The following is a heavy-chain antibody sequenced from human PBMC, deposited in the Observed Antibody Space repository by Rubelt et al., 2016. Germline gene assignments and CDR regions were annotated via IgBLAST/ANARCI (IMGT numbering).Heavy chain of an antibody. Sequence: QVQLVESGGGVVQPGRSLRLSCAASGFTFSSYAMHWFRQAPGKGLEWVAVISYDGTNKYYADSVKGRFTISRDNSKNTLYLQMNSLRAEDTAVYYCASSSGWYFDYWGQGTLVTVSS. J-gene: IGHJ4*02. CDR3: ASSSGWYFDY. D-gene: IGHD6-19*01. CDR2: ISYDGTNK. V-gene: IGHV3-30*04. CDR1: GFTFSSYA.